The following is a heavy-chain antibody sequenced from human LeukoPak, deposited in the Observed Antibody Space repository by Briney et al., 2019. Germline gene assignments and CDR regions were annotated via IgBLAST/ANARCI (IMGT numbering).Heavy chain of an antibody. CDR1: GGSVSSGSYY. Sequence: PSETLSLTCTVSGGSVSSGSYYWSWIRQPPGKGLEWIGYIYYSGSTNYNPSLKSRVTISVDTSKNQFSLKLSSVTAADTAVYYCARVEGTMIVVWSGTNGHWFDPWGQGTLVTVSS. J-gene: IGHJ5*02. CDR3: ARVEGTMIVVWSGTNGHWFDP. CDR2: IYYSGST. V-gene: IGHV4-61*01. D-gene: IGHD3-22*01.